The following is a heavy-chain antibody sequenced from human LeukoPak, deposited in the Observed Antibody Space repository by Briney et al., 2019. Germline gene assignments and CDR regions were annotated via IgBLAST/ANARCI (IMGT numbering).Heavy chain of an antibody. CDR1: GGSISSGGYY. D-gene: IGHD6-6*01. V-gene: IGHV4-31*03. CDR3: ARAYSSSYRSFDY. Sequence: SETLSLTCTVSGGSISSGGYYWSWIRQHPGKGLEWIGYIYYSGSTYYNPSLKSRVTISVDTSKNQFSLKLSSVTAADTAVYYCARAYSSSYRSFDYWGQGTLVTVSS. CDR2: IYYSGST. J-gene: IGHJ4*02.